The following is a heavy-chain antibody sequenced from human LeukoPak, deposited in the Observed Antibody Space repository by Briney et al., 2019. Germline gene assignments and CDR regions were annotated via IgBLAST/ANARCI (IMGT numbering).Heavy chain of an antibody. D-gene: IGHD3-9*01. Sequence: GGSLRLSCAASGFTFSSYWMSWVRQAPGKGLEWVANIKQDGSEKYYVDSVKGRFTISRDNAKNSLYLQMNSLRAEDTAVYYCAREGAHWDYDILTYYFDYWGQGTLVTVSS. CDR2: IKQDGSEK. V-gene: IGHV3-7*01. CDR3: AREGAHWDYDILTYYFDY. J-gene: IGHJ4*02. CDR1: GFTFSSYW.